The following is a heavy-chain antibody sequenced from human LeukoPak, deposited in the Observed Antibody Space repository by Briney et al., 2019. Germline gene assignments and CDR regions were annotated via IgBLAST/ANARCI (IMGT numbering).Heavy chain of an antibody. CDR3: AKQLGYCSDGSCYFDY. V-gene: IGHV3-23*01. Sequence: GGSLRLSCAASGFAFSSFAMSWVRQAPGKGLEWVSSISESGSGAYYADSVKGRFTISRDNSKNTLYLQMNSLRAEDTAVYYCAKQLGYCSDGSCYFDYWGQGALVTVSS. D-gene: IGHD2-15*01. CDR2: ISESGSGA. J-gene: IGHJ4*02. CDR1: GFAFSSFA.